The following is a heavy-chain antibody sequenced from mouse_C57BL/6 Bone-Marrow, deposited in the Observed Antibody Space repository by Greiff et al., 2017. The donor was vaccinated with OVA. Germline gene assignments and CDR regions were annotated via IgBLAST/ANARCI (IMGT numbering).Heavy chain of an antibody. V-gene: IGHV7-1*01. CDR2: SRNKANDYTT. CDR1: GFTFSDFY. Sequence: EVQVVESGGGLVQSGRSLRLSCATSGFTFSDFYMEWVRQAPGKGLEWIAASRNKANDYTTEYSASVKGRFIVSRDTSQSILYLQMNALRAEDTAIYYCARVYYYAMDYWGQGTSVTVSS. J-gene: IGHJ4*01. CDR3: ARVYYYAMDY.